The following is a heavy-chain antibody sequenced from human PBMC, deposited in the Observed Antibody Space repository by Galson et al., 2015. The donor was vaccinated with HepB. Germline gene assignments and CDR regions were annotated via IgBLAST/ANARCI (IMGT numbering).Heavy chain of an antibody. J-gene: IGHJ4*02. CDR2: IWYDGSNK. CDR3: ARDQYSSSWYLGYYFDY. Sequence: SLRLSCAASGFTFSSYGMHWVRQAPGKGLEWVAVIWYDGSNKYYADSVKGRFTISRDNSKNTLYLQMNSLRAEDTAVYYCARDQYSSSWYLGYYFDYWGQGTLVTVSS. CDR1: GFTFSSYG. D-gene: IGHD6-13*01. V-gene: IGHV3-33*08.